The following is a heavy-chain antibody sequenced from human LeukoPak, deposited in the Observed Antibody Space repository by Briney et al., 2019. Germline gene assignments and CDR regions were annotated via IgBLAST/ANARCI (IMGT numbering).Heavy chain of an antibody. CDR1: ADSISSSSYY. J-gene: IGHJ4*02. D-gene: IGHD6-19*01. CDR3: ARVLPQWLARYYFDY. V-gene: IGHV4-39*01. Sequence: PSETLSLTCTVSADSISSSSYYWGWIRQPPGKGLEWIGTIYYSGSTPYNPSLESRVTISIDTSKNQFSLKLNSVTAADTAVYYCARVLPQWLARYYFDYWGQGTLVTVSS. CDR2: IYYSGST.